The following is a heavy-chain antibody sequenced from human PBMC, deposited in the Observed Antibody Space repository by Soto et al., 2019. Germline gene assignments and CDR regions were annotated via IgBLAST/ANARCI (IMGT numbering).Heavy chain of an antibody. Sequence: EASVKVSCKASGYTFTSYGISWVRQAPGQGLEWMGWISAYNGNTNYAQKLQGRVTMTTDTSTSTAYMELRSLRSDDTAVYYCARDRPSPRHYGDYNPFDYWGQGTLVTVSS. V-gene: IGHV1-18*01. J-gene: IGHJ4*02. CDR1: GYTFTSYG. D-gene: IGHD4-17*01. CDR3: ARDRPSPRHYGDYNPFDY. CDR2: ISAYNGNT.